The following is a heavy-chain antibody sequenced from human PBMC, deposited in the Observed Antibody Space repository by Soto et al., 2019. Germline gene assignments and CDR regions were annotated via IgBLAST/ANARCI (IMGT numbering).Heavy chain of an antibody. J-gene: IGHJ2*01. CDR1: GYTFTNYL. Sequence: QVQLVQSGAEVKKPRASVKVSCKASGYTFTNYLMHWVRQAPGQRLEWMGWINAGNGNTKYSQKFQGRVTITRDTSASTAYMELSSLRSEDTAVYYCARIHGYCTSTSCPFRYFDLWGRGTLVTVSS. D-gene: IGHD2-2*01. V-gene: IGHV1-3*01. CDR2: INAGNGNT. CDR3: ARIHGYCTSTSCPFRYFDL.